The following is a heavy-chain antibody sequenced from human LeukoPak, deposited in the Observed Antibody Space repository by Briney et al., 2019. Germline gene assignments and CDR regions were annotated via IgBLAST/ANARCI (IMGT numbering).Heavy chain of an antibody. CDR2: IYYSGST. CDR1: GGSISSYY. V-gene: IGHV4-59*01. D-gene: IGHD6-13*01. Sequence: SETLSLTCTVSGGSISSYYWSWIRQPPGKGLEWIGYIYYSGSTNYNPSLKSRVTISVDTSKNQFPLKLSSVTAADTAVYYCARDASSWQELWFDPWGQGTLVTVSS. CDR3: ARDASSWQELWFDP. J-gene: IGHJ5*02.